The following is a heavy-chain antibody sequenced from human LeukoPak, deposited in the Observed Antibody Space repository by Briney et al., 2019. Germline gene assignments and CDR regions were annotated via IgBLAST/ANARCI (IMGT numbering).Heavy chain of an antibody. D-gene: IGHD4-11*01. CDR1: GGSFSGYY. CDR3: ARLGLLTTTLFDY. V-gene: IGHV4-34*01. Sequence: PSETLSLTCAVYGGSFSGYYWSWIRQPPGKGLEWIGEINHSGSTNYNPSLKSRVTISVDTSKNQFSLKLSSVTAADTAVYYCARLGLLTTTLFDYWGQGTLVTVSS. J-gene: IGHJ4*02. CDR2: INHSGST.